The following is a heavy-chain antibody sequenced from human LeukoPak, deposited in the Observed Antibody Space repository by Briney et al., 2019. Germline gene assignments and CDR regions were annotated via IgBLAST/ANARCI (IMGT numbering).Heavy chain of an antibody. V-gene: IGHV4-59*01. J-gene: IGHJ6*03. CDR3: AREGVAATDRYYYYYMDV. CDR1: GGSISSYY. Sequence: PSETLSLTCTVSGGSISSYYWSWIRQPPGKGLEWIGYIYYGGSTNYNPSLKSRVTISVDTSENQFSLKLSSVTAADTAVYYCAREGVAATDRYYYYYMDVWGKGTTVTVSS. CDR2: IYYGGST. D-gene: IGHD2-15*01.